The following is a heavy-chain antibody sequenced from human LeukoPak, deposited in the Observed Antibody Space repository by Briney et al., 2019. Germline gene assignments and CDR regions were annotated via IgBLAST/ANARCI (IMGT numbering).Heavy chain of an antibody. J-gene: IGHJ5*02. CDR1: GGSISSSSYY. V-gene: IGHV4-39*01. CDR2: IYYSGST. CDR3: ARHNYSSSRWFDP. D-gene: IGHD6-6*01. Sequence: PSETLSLTCTVSGGSISSSSYYWGWIRQPPGKGLEWIGSIYYSGSTYYNPSLKSRVIISVDTSKNQFSLKLSSVTAADTAVYYCARHNYSSSRWFDPWGQGTLVTVSS.